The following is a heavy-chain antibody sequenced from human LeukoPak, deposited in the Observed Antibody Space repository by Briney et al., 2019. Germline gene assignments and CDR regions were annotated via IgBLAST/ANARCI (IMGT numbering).Heavy chain of an antibody. V-gene: IGHV1-24*01. D-gene: IGHD2-2*01. CDR2: FDPEDGET. CDR1: GYTLTELS. J-gene: IGHJ4*02. CDR3: ATGKGYCSSTSCYVEY. Sequence: ASVKVSCKVSGYTLTELSMHWVRQAPGKGLEWMGGFDPEDGETIYAQKFQGRVTITADESTSTAYMELSSLRSEDTAVYYCATGKGYCSSTSCYVEYWGQGTLVTVSS.